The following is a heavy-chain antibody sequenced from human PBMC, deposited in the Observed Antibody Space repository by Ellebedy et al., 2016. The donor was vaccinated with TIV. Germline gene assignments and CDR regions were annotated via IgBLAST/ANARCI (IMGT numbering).Heavy chain of an antibody. CDR1: GINFSSYG. Sequence: GESLKISCATSGINFSSYGMHWVRQAPGKGLEWVAIIWYDGTKKYYSDSVKGRFTISRDNSKNTVHLQMYSLRVEDTSVYYCASAQVGTGKGAGIRGIDFDYWGQGTLVTVSS. J-gene: IGHJ4*02. CDR2: IWYDGTKK. CDR3: ASAQVGTGKGAGIRGIDFDY. D-gene: IGHD3-10*01. V-gene: IGHV3-33*03.